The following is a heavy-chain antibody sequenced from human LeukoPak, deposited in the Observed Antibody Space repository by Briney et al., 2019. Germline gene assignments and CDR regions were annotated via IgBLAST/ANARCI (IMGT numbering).Heavy chain of an antibody. CDR3: ARVSTMVRGVTHFDY. CDR1: GGTFSSYA. V-gene: IGHV1-69*13. D-gene: IGHD3-10*01. Sequence: VKVSCKAXGGTFSSYAISWVRQAPGQGLEWMGGIIPIFGTANYAQKFQGRVTITADKSTSTAYMELSSLRSEDTAVYYCARVSTMVRGVTHFDYWGQGTLVTVSS. CDR2: IIPIFGTA. J-gene: IGHJ4*02.